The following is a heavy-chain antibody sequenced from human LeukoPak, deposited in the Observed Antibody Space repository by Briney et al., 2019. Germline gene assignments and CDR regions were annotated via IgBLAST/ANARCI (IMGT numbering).Heavy chain of an antibody. CDR3: ASYSSSWYDILFDY. D-gene: IGHD6-13*01. V-gene: IGHV3-30-3*01. CDR2: TSYDGGTR. Sequence: GGSLRLSCAASGFTFSSYIMHWVRQAPGQGLEWLAVTSYDGGTRYYAESVKGRFTISRDNSKNTLYLQMNSLRAEDTAVYYCASYSSSWYDILFDYWGQGTLVTVSS. J-gene: IGHJ4*02. CDR1: GFTFSSYI.